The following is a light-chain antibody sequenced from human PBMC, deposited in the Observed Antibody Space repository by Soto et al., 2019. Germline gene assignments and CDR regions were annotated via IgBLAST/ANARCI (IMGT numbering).Light chain of an antibody. Sequence: QSALTQPRSVSGSPGQSVTISCTGTSSAVGGYDYVSWYQQHPGKAPKLMIYDVTKRPSGVPDRFSGSKSGNTASLTISGLQTEDEADYYCCSYAGSHTWVFGGGTKLTVL. J-gene: IGLJ3*02. CDR2: DVT. V-gene: IGLV2-11*01. CDR3: CSYAGSHTWV. CDR1: SSAVGGYDY.